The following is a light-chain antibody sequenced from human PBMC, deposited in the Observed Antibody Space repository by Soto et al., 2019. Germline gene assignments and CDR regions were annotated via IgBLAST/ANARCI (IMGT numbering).Light chain of an antibody. CDR1: SGHSSYA. CDR2: VNIDGSH. V-gene: IGLV4-69*01. CDR3: QSWDSGIHVV. J-gene: IGLJ2*01. Sequence: QSVLTQSPSASASLGASVKLTCTLSSGHSSYAIAWHQQQPEKGPRYLMKVNIDGSHIKGDGIPDRFSGSSSGTERYLTISSLQSEDEADYYCQSWDSGIHVVFGGGTKLTVL.